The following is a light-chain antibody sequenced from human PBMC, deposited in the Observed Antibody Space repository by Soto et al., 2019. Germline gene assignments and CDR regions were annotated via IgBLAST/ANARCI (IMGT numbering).Light chain of an antibody. CDR3: QTWGTGIVV. V-gene: IGLV4-69*01. Sequence: QLVLTQSPSASASLGPSVKLTCTLSSGHSSYAIAWHQQQPEKGPRYLMKVNRDGSHSKGDGVPDRFSGSSSGAERYLSISSLQSEDEADYYCQTWGTGIVVFGGGTKLTVL. CDR2: VNRDGSH. CDR1: SGHSSYA. J-gene: IGLJ2*01.